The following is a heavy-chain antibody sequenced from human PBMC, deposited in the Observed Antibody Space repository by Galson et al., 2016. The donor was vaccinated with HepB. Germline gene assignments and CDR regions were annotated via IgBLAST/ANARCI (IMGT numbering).Heavy chain of an antibody. Sequence: SLRLSCAASGFTFSSFAMTWVRQAPGKGLEWVSTILRSGSSTYNADSVKGRFTISSDNAKNSLYLEMNSLRDEDTAVYYCARDDYFRLGYWGQGTLVTVSS. D-gene: IGHD3-16*01. CDR2: ILRSGSST. CDR3: ARDDYFRLGY. V-gene: IGHV3-23*01. J-gene: IGHJ4*02. CDR1: GFTFSSFA.